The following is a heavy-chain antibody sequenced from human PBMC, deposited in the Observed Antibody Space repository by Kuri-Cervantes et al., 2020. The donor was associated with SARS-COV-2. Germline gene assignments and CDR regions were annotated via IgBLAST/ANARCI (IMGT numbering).Heavy chain of an antibody. V-gene: IGHV4-59*12. J-gene: IGHJ6*03. CDR1: GGSISSYY. CDR3: ARGYYYYYYMDV. Sequence: GSLRLSCTVPGGSISSYYWSWIRQPPGQGLEWLGYIYYSGSTKYNPSLESRVTISLDTSRNQFSLELSSVTAADTAVYYCARGYYYYYYMDVWGKGTTVTVSS. CDR2: IYYSGST.